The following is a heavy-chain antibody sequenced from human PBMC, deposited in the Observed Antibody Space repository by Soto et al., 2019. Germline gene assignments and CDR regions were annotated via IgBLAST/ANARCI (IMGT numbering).Heavy chain of an antibody. V-gene: IGHV4-31*03. CDR3: ARSIAAAGDDWFDP. CDR2: IYYRGTT. D-gene: IGHD6-13*01. Sequence: QVQLQESGPGLVKPSQTLSLTCTVSGGFISSGGYYWNWIRQHPGKGLEYIGHIYYRGTTYYNPSLRSRLTISVDTSTNQFSLNLSSVTAADTAVYYCARSIAAAGDDWFDPWGQGTLVTVSS. CDR1: GGFISSGGYY. J-gene: IGHJ5*02.